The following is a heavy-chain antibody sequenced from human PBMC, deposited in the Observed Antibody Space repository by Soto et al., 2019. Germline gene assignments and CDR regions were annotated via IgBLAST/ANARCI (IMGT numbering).Heavy chain of an antibody. D-gene: IGHD3-16*01. CDR1: GGTFSTYT. CDR3: ARRLDDRADEGFDV. V-gene: IGHV1-69*18. Sequence: QVHLVQSGAEVRKPGSSVKVSCKTSGGTFSTYTIYWVRQAPGQGLEWMGRIIPLFGTTKYAQNFQDRVTITAEGSTSTTYMELSSLRAEDTAVYYCARRLDDRADEGFDVWGEGTAVTVSA. J-gene: IGHJ3*01. CDR2: IIPLFGTT.